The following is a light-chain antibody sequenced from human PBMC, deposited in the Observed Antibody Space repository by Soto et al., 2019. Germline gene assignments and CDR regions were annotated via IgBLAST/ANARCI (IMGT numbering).Light chain of an antibody. Sequence: QAVVTQEPSLTVSPGGTVTLTCGSSTGAVTSGHYPYWFQQKPGQAPRTLIYDTSNKHSWTLARFSGSLLGGKAALTLSGAQPEDEAEYYCLLSYSGANYVFGTGTKLTVL. CDR3: LLSYSGANYV. CDR2: DTS. CDR1: TGAVTSGHY. V-gene: IGLV7-46*01. J-gene: IGLJ1*01.